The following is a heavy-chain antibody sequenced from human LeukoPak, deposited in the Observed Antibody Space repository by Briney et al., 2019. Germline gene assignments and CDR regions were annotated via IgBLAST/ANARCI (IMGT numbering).Heavy chain of an antibody. D-gene: IGHD5-24*01. CDR2: IYSGGST. V-gene: IGHV3-53*05. CDR3: AKDMGRDGYNYGLDY. CDR1: GFTVSSNY. Sequence: GGSLRLSCAASGFTVSSNYMSWVRQAPGKGLEWVSVIYSGGSTYYADSVKGRFTISRDNSKNSLYLQMNSLRTEDTALYYCAKDMGRDGYNYGLDYWGQGTLVTVSS. J-gene: IGHJ4*02.